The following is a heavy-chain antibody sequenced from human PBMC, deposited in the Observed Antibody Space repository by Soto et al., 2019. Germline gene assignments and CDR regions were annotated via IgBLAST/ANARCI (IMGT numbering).Heavy chain of an antibody. CDR1: GGTFSSYA. J-gene: IGHJ6*02. CDR2: IIPIFGTA. V-gene: IGHV1-69*13. CDR3: ARDYIVATTHYYYYGMDV. Sequence: SVKVSCKASGGTFSSYAISWVRQAPGQGLEWMGGIIPIFGTANYAQKFQGRVTITADESTSTAYMELSSLRSEDTAVYYCARDYIVATTHYYYYGMDVWGQGTTVTVSS. D-gene: IGHD5-12*01.